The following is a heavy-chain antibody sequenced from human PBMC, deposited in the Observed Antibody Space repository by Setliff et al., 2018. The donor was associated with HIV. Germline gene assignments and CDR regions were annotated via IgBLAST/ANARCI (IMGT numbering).Heavy chain of an antibody. CDR2: IYSTGST. J-gene: IGHJ6*03. V-gene: IGHV4-59*11. D-gene: IGHD7-27*01. CDR3: ARELGHYYYYMDV. CDR1: GGSISSHY. Sequence: SETLSLTCTVSGGSISSHYWSWIRQPPGKGLEWIGYIYSTGSTNYNPSLKSRVTISVDTSKNQFSLQLSSVTAADTAVYYCARELGHYYYYMDVWGKGTTVTVSS.